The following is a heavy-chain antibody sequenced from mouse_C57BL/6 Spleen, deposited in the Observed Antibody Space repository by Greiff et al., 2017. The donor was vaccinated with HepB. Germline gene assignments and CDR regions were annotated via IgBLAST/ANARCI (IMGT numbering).Heavy chain of an antibody. CDR2: IDPSDSYT. CDR3: ARSDYDDYAMDY. V-gene: IGHV1-69*01. CDR1: GYTFTSYW. D-gene: IGHD2-4*01. Sequence: QVQLQQPGAELVMPGASVKLSCKASGYTFTSYWMHWVKQRPGQGLEWIGEIDPSDSYTNYNQKFKGKSTLTVDKSSSTAYMQRSSLTSEDSAFYYCARSDYDDYAMDYWGQGTSVTVSS. J-gene: IGHJ4*01.